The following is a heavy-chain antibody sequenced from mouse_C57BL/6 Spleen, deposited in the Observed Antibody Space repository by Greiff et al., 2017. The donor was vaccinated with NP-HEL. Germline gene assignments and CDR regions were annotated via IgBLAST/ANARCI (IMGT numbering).Heavy chain of an antibody. D-gene: IGHD2-12*01. CDR2: ISDGGSYT. J-gene: IGHJ1*03. CDR1: GFTFSSYA. V-gene: IGHV5-4*01. CDR3: ARDRAYYSSRYFDV. Sequence: EVKLVESGGGLVKPGGSLKLSCAASGFTFSSYAMSWVRQTPEKRLEWVATISDGGSYTYYPDNVKGRFTISRDNAKNNLYLQMSHLKSEDTAMYYCARDRAYYSSRYFDVWGTGTTVTVSS.